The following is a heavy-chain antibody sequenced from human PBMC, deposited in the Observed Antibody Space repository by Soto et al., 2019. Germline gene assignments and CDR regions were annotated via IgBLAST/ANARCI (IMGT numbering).Heavy chain of an antibody. CDR3: TRDLYYGSGKRNYYYYGMDV. CDR2: IKSKTDGGTT. V-gene: IGHV3-15*07. Sequence: GGSLRLSCAASGFTFSNAWINWVRQAPGKGLEWVGRIKSKTDGGTTDFAAPVKGRFTISRDDSKSIAYLQMNSLKTEDTAVYYCTRDLYYGSGKRNYYYYGMDVWGQGTTVTVSS. CDR1: GFTFSNAW. D-gene: IGHD3-10*01. J-gene: IGHJ6*02.